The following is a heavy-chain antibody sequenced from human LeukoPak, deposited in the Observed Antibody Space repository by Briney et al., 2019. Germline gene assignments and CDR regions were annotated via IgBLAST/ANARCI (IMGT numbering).Heavy chain of an antibody. CDR1: GFTFSDYY. D-gene: IGHD3-10*01. CDR3: ARGHYGSGSFFVDV. CDR2: ISGSGRNI. V-gene: IGHV3-11*01. Sequence: PGGSLRLSCAASGFTFSDYYMNWIRQAPGKGLEWVSYISGSGRNIYNADPVKGRFSISRDNAKNSLYLQMNSLRAEDTAVYYCARGHYGSGSFFVDVWGKGTTVTISS. J-gene: IGHJ6*04.